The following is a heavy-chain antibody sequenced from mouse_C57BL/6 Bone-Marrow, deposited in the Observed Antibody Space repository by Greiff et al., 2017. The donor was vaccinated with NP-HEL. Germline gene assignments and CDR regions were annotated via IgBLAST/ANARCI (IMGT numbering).Heavy chain of an antibody. J-gene: IGHJ2*01. CDR3: ARHVYGNYDFDY. Sequence: EVKLMESGGDLVKPGGSLKLSCAASGFTFSSYGMSWVRQTPDKRLAWVATISSGGSYTYYPDSVKGRFTISRDNAKNTLYLQMSSLKSEDTAMYYCARHVYGNYDFDYWGQGTTLTVSS. CDR2: ISSGGSYT. CDR1: GFTFSSYG. V-gene: IGHV5-6*01. D-gene: IGHD2-1*01.